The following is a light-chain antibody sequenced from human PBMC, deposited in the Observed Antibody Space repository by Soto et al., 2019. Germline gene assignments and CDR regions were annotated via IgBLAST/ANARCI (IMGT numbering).Light chain of an antibody. CDR3: AAWDDSLNVGYV. CDR1: SSDVGGYDF. J-gene: IGLJ1*01. V-gene: IGLV2-8*01. CDR2: EVT. Sequence: QSALTQPPSASGSPGQSVTISCTGTSSDVGGYDFVSWFQQHPGKAPELIIYEVTKRPSGVPDRFSGSKSGNTASLTVSGLQPEDEADYYCAAWDDSLNVGYVFGSGTKLTVL.